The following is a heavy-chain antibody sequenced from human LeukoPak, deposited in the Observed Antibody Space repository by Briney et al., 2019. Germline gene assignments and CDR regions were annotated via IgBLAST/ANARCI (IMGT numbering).Heavy chain of an antibody. D-gene: IGHD1-26*01. V-gene: IGHV3-13*01. CDR2: IGTAGDT. CDR3: ARVSRSGYLDY. J-gene: IGHJ4*02. Sequence: GGSLRLSYAASGFTFSSYDMHWVRQATGKGLEWVSAIGTAGDTYYPGSVKGRFTISRENAKNSLYLQMNSLRAADTAVYYCARVSRSGYLDYWGQGTLVTVAS. CDR1: GFTFSSYD.